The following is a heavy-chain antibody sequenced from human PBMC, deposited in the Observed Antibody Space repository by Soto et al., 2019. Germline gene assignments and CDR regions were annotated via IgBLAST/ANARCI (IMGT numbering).Heavy chain of an antibody. V-gene: IGHV3-9*01. CDR1: GFTFDDYA. CDR3: AKDHSSGYLLIYFDY. Sequence: EVQLVESGGGLVQPGRSLRLSCAASGFTFDDYAMHWVRQAPGKGLEWVSGISWNSGSIGYADSVKGRFTISRDNAKNSLYLQMNSLRAEDTALYYCAKDHSSGYLLIYFDYWGQGTLVTVSS. CDR2: ISWNSGSI. J-gene: IGHJ4*02. D-gene: IGHD3-22*01.